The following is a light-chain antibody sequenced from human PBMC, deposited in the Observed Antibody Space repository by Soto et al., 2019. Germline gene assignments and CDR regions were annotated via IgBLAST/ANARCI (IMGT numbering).Light chain of an antibody. CDR1: SSDVGAYNF. V-gene: IGLV2-14*03. CDR2: NVY. J-gene: IGLJ1*01. CDR3: SAYTVSRTYV. Sequence: QSVLTQPASVSGCPGQSITISCTGTSSDVGAYNFVSWHQQHPDKAPKLMIYNVYDRPSGISYRFSGSKSGNTASLTISGLQGEDEADYYCSAYTVSRTYVFGTGTKVTVL.